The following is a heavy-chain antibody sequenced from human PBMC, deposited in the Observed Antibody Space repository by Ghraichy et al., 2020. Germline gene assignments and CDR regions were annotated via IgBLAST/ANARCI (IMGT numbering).Heavy chain of an antibody. CDR3: ARDKRFRLIYYYGMDV. Sequence: ASVKVSCKASGYTFSGYYMHWVRQAPGQGLEWMGWINPNSGATNYAQKFQGRVTMTRDTSISTAYMELSRLRSDDTAVYYCARDKRFRLIYYYGMDVWGQGTTVTVSS. V-gene: IGHV1-2*02. CDR2: INPNSGAT. D-gene: IGHD3-3*01. CDR1: GYTFSGYY. J-gene: IGHJ6*02.